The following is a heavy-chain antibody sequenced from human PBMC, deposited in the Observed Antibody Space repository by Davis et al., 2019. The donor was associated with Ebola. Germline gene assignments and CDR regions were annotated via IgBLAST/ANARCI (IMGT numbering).Heavy chain of an antibody. Sequence: PGGSLSLTCTVSGFSISSGGYYWSWIRQPPGKRLEWIGYIFYSGSTNYNPSLKSRVTISVDTSKNQFSLKLSSVTAADTALYYCARHGHDFWSGWESYYYYYYMDVWGKGTTVTVSS. CDR2: IFYSGST. CDR1: GFSISSGGYY. CDR3: ARHGHDFWSGWESYYYYYYMDV. D-gene: IGHD3-3*01. V-gene: IGHV4-61*08. J-gene: IGHJ6*03.